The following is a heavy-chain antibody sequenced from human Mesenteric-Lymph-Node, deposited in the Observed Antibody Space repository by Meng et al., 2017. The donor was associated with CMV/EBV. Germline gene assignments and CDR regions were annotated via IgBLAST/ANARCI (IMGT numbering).Heavy chain of an antibody. CDR1: GFVFSTYS. CDR3: AKPSDAGYCTSTSCYPDY. Sequence: GESLKISCAASGFVFSTYSMSWVRQAPGKGLGWVAFIRYDGSNKYYADSVKGRFTISRDNSKNTVYLEMNSLRGEDTAVFHCAKPSDAGYCTSTSCYPDYWGQGTLVTVSS. V-gene: IGHV3-30*02. CDR2: IRYDGSNK. D-gene: IGHD2-2*01. J-gene: IGHJ4*02.